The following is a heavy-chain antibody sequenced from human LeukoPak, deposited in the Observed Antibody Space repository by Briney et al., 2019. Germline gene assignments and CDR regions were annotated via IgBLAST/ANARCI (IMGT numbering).Heavy chain of an antibody. CDR3: ARVDYGGNVDY. Sequence: ASVEVSCKASGYTFTSYYMHWVRQAPGQGLEWMGIINPSGGSTSYAQKFQGRVTMTRDTSTSTVYMELSSLRSEDTAVYYCARVDYGGNVDYWGQGTLVTVSS. V-gene: IGHV1-46*01. CDR2: INPSGGST. CDR1: GYTFTSYY. J-gene: IGHJ4*02. D-gene: IGHD4-23*01.